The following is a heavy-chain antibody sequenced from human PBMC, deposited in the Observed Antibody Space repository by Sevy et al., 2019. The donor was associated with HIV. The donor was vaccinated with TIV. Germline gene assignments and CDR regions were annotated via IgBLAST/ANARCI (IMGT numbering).Heavy chain of an antibody. CDR1: GFTFSDYY. CDR2: IDSSGTTI. CDR3: ARDHVKDGDLGDYYYYAMDV. J-gene: IGHJ6*02. D-gene: IGHD4-17*01. Sequence: GGSLRLSCAASGFTFSDYYMSWIRQVPGKGLEWISYIDSSGTTINYADSVKGRLPVSRDNAGNSLYLLMNGLRAEDTAVYYCARDHVKDGDLGDYYYYAMDVWGQGTTVTVSS. V-gene: IGHV3-11*01.